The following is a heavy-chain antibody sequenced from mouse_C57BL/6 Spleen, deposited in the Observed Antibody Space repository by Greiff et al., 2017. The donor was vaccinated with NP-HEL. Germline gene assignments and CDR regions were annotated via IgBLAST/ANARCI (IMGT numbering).Heavy chain of an antibody. J-gene: IGHJ3*01. CDR1: GFTFSSYA. V-gene: IGHV5-4*01. CDR3: AREGYYGSSLWFAY. D-gene: IGHD1-1*01. Sequence: EVKLMESGGGLVKPGGSLKLSCAASGFTFSSYAMSWVRQTPEKRLEWVATISDGGSYTYYPDNVKGRFTISRDNAKNNLYLQMSHLKSEDTAMYYCAREGYYGSSLWFAYWGQGTLVTVSA. CDR2: ISDGGSYT.